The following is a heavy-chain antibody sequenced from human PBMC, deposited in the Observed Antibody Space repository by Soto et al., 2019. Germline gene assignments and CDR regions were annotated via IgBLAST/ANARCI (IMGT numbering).Heavy chain of an antibody. Sequence: QVQLVESGGGVVQPGRSLRLSCAASGFSFSSCAMHWVRHPPGKGLEWVAVITYDGNTIHYADSVKGRFTISRDNSKNTLYLQMNSLRAEDTAVYYCAAELGNSGYDGHDYWGQGTLVTVSS. D-gene: IGHD5-12*01. V-gene: IGHV3-30-3*01. CDR2: ITYDGNTI. CDR3: AAELGNSGYDGHDY. CDR1: GFSFSSCA. J-gene: IGHJ4*02.